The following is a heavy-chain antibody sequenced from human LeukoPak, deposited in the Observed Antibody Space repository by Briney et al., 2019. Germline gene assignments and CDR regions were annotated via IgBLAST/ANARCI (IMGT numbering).Heavy chain of an antibody. J-gene: IGHJ2*01. CDR3: ARVEQLFSWYFDL. D-gene: IGHD6-13*01. CDR2: IYYSGST. Sequence: PSETLSLTCTVSGGSISSGGYYWSWIRQHPGKGLEWIGYIYYSGSTYYNPSLKSRVTISVDTPKNQFSLKLSSVTAADTAVYYCARVEQLFSWYFDLWGRGTLVTVSS. V-gene: IGHV4-31*03. CDR1: GGSISSGGYY.